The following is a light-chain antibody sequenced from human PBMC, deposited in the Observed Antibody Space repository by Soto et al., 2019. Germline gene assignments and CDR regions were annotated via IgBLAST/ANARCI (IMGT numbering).Light chain of an antibody. J-gene: IGKJ2*01. CDR1: RSVSSN. V-gene: IGKV3-15*01. CDR2: GAS. Sequence: EIVMTQSPATLSVSPGERATLSCRASRSVSSNLAWYQQKPGQAPRLLIYGASTRATGIPARLSGSGSGTEVTLTISSLQYEDFAVYYCQQYNNWPPEYAFGQGTKREIK. CDR3: QQYNNWPPEYA.